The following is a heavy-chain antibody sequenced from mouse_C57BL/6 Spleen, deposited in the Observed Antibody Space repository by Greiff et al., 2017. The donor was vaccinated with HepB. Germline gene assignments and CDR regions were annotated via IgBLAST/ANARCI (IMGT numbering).Heavy chain of an antibody. J-gene: IGHJ1*03. V-gene: IGHV1-66*01. CDR2: IYPGSGNT. CDR1: GYSFTSYY. Sequence: VQLQQSGPELVKPGASVKISCKASGYSFTSYYIHWVKQRPGQGLEWIGWIYPGSGNTKYNEKFKGKATLTADTSSSTAHMQLSSLTSEDSAVSYCARSGTGWYFDVWGTGTTVTVSS. D-gene: IGHD4-1*01. CDR3: ARSGTGWYFDV.